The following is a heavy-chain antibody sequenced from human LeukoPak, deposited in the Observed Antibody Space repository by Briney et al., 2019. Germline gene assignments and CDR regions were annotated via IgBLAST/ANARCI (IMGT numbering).Heavy chain of an antibody. CDR3: ARDPGGGGYDYDAFDI. V-gene: IGHV4-4*07. Sequence: SETLSLTCTVSGGSISSYYWSWIRQPAGKGLEWIGRIYTSGSTNYNPSLKSRVTMSVDTSKNQFSLKLSSVTAADTAVYYCARDPGGGGYDYDAFDIWGQGTMVTVS. D-gene: IGHD5-12*01. J-gene: IGHJ3*02. CDR1: GGSISSYY. CDR2: IYTSGST.